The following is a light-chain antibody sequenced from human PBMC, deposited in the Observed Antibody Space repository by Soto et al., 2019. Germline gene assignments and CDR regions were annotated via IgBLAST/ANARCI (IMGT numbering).Light chain of an antibody. CDR1: QSIGSSY. Sequence: EVVWTQSPGTLSLSPGERATLSCRASQSIGSSYLACYQQKPGQAPRLLIYVASSSATGIPDRFSGGGSGTDLSLNISRLDPEDFAVYHCQQYDSSFPVTFGGGTKV. V-gene: IGKV3-20*01. CDR3: QQYDSSFPVT. J-gene: IGKJ4*01. CDR2: VAS.